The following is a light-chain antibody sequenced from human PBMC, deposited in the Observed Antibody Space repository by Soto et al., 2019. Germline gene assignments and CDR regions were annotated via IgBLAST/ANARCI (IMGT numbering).Light chain of an antibody. J-gene: IGKJ4*02. CDR1: QPVTSY. CDR2: DAS. CDR3: HQHSRWPQT. V-gene: IGKV3-11*01. Sequence: DIDLTQSPASLSSSPGDRDTISCRASQPVTSYLAWFQQKPGQAPRLLIFDASNMATGVPSRFSGSGSGTDFTLTISSLEPEDFAIYYCHQHSRWPQTFGEGTKVEMK.